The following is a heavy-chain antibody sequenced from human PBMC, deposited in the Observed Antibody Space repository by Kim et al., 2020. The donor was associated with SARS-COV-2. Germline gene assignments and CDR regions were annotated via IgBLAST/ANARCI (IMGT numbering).Heavy chain of an antibody. J-gene: IGHJ6*02. CDR1: GYTFTSYA. CDR2: INTNTGNP. CDR3: AREAIAARRGPYYYYYYGMDV. V-gene: IGHV7-4-1*02. D-gene: IGHD6-6*01. Sequence: ASVKVSCKASGYTFTSYAMNWVRQAPGQGLEWMGWINTNTGNPTYAQGFTGRFVFSLDTSVSTAYLQISSLKAEDTAVYYCAREAIAARRGPYYYYYYGMDVWGQGTTVTVSS.